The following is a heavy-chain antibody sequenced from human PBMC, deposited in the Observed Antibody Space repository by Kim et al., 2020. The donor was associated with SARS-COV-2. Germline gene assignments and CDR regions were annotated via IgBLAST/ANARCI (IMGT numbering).Heavy chain of an antibody. J-gene: IGHJ4*02. D-gene: IGHD4-17*01. Sequence: NSAQKFQGGVTITADESTSTAYMELSSLRSEDTAVYYCASNAVTTGPFDYWGQGTLVTVSS. V-gene: IGHV1-69*01. CDR3: ASNAVTTGPFDY.